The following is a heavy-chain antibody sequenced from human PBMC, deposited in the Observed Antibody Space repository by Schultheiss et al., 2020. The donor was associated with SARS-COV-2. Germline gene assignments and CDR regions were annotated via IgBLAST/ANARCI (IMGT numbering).Heavy chain of an antibody. D-gene: IGHD3-22*01. CDR2: INPSGGST. CDR3: VRDYYDSSGYYIHAFDI. Sequence: ASVKVSCKASGYTFTSYGISWVRQAPGQGLEWMGIINPSGGSTSYAQKFQGRVTMTRDTSTSTVYMELSSLRSEDTAVYYCVRDYYDSSGYYIHAFDIWGQGTTVTVSS. V-gene: IGHV1-46*01. J-gene: IGHJ3*02. CDR1: GYTFTSYG.